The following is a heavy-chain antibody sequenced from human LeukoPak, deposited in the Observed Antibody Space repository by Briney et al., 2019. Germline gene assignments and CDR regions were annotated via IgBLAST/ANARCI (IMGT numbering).Heavy chain of an antibody. D-gene: IGHD2-2*01. CDR1: GFTFSNAW. J-gene: IGHJ4*02. V-gene: IGHV3-15*01. CDR2: IKTKTDGGTT. Sequence: GGSLRLSCAASGFTFSNAWMSWVRQAPGKGLEWGGLIKTKTDGGTTDYGAPVKGRFTISRDDSKNTLYLQMNSLRAEDTAVYYCARDAATSVGMPHYWGQGTVVTVSS. CDR3: ARDAATSVGMPHY.